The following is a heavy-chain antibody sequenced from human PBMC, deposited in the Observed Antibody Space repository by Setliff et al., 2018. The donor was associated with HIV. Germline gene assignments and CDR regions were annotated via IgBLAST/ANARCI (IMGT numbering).Heavy chain of an antibody. CDR3: ARPSPLGGDLTTPYDY. J-gene: IGHJ4*02. V-gene: IGHV3-11*03. CDR2: ISGSSGHT. D-gene: IGHD3-16*01. CDR1: GFIFSDYY. Sequence: GGSLRLSCAASGFIFSDYYMSWIRQAPGKGLEWISYISGSSGHTSYADSVKGRFTISRDNAENSLYLQMTSLRAEDTAVYYCARPSPLGGDLTTPYDYWGQGTLVTSPQ.